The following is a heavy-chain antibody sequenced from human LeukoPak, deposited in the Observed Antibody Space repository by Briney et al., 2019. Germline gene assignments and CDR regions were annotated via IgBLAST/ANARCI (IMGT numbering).Heavy chain of an antibody. CDR3: ARELWGSSNSDWLDP. CDR2: ISSGGSTI. J-gene: IGHJ5*02. D-gene: IGHD4-11*01. CDR1: GFTFNDYS. Sequence: GGSLRLSCAASGFTFNDYSMSWIRQAPGKRLEWVSYISSGGSTIYYADSVKGRFTISRDNAKNSLYMHMNSLRAEDTAVYYCARELWGSSNSDWLDPWGQGTLVTVSS. V-gene: IGHV3-11*01.